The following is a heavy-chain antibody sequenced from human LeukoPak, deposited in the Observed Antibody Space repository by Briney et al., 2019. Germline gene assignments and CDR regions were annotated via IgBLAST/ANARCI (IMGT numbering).Heavy chain of an antibody. CDR3: AKEGGDIVVVVAAGFDS. CDR2: IRYDGGNK. J-gene: IGHJ4*02. V-gene: IGHV3-30*02. CDR1: GFTFSTYG. D-gene: IGHD2-15*01. Sequence: GGSLRLSCAPSGFTFSTYGMYWVRQAPGKGLEWVPFIRYDGGNKYYADSVKGRFTISRDNSKNTLYLQMNSLRAEDTAVYYCAKEGGDIVVVVAAGFDSWGQGTLVTVSS.